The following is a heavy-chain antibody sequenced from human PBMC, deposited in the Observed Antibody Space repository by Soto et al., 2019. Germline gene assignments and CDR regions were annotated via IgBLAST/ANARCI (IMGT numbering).Heavy chain of an antibody. Sequence: QMQLVQSGAEVKKPGASVKVSCKASGYTFTRHYIHWERQAPGQGLEWMGIINSSGGHTYYAQKCQGSVALISDTSTSTVYMELSSLRSEDTAVYYCARDLLAAGSDALDIWGQGTMVIVSS. J-gene: IGHJ3*02. V-gene: IGHV1-46*01. CDR2: INSSGGHT. D-gene: IGHD6-13*01. CDR1: GYTFTRHY. CDR3: ARDLLAAGSDALDI.